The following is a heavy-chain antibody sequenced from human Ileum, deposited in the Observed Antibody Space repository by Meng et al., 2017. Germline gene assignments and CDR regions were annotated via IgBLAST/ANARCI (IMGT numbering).Heavy chain of an antibody. CDR2: LYSSGSA. CDR3: ARKMSGTMLDF. Sequence: PPQESGPGLVKPSETLSLTCTGSGDSISTTNYYWGWIRQPPGRGLEWIGTLYSSGSAFYNPALEGRVTTSIDTSRNQFSLKLNSVSAADTAVYYCARKMSGTMLDFWGPGTLVTVSS. V-gene: IGHV4-39*07. J-gene: IGHJ4*02. CDR1: GDSISTTNYY. D-gene: IGHD1-1*01.